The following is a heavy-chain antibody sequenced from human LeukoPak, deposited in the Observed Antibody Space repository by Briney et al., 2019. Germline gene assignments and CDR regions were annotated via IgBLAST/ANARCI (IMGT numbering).Heavy chain of an antibody. Sequence: GGSLRLSCAASGFTFSSYEMNWVRQAPGEGLEWVSYISSSGSTIYYADSVKGRFTISRDNAKNSLYLQMNSLRAEDTAVYYCARGLGYCSGGSCYRGSGYYYYGMDVWGQGTTVTVSS. CDR3: ARGLGYCSGGSCYRGSGYYYYGMDV. CDR2: ISSSGSTI. V-gene: IGHV3-48*03. J-gene: IGHJ6*02. CDR1: GFTFSSYE. D-gene: IGHD2-15*01.